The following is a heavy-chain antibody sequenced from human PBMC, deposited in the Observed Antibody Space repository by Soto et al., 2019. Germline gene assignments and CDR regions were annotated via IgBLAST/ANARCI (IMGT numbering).Heavy chain of an antibody. V-gene: IGHV1-2*02. CDR3: ARESYHVISDGMDV. J-gene: IGHJ6*02. D-gene: IGHD2-15*01. CDR1: GYTFTGYY. Sequence: VASVKVSCKASGYTFTGYYIHWVREAPGQGLEWMGWINPQTGGTSYAQKFQGRVTLSRDTSINTAYLELSRLTFDDAAVYFCARESYHVISDGMDVWGQGTTVTVSS. CDR2: INPQTGGT.